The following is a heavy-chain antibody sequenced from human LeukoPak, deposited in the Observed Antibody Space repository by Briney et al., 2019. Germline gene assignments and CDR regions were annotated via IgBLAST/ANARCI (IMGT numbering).Heavy chain of an antibody. D-gene: IGHD3-22*01. Sequence: ASVKVSCKASGYTFTSYDINWVRQAPGQGLEWMGWINPNSGGTNYAQKFQGRVTMTRDTSISTAYMELSRLRSDDTAVYYCARDPYDSSGYNGVYFDYWGQGTLVTVSS. CDR1: GYTFTSYD. CDR2: INPNSGGT. V-gene: IGHV1-2*02. CDR3: ARDPYDSSGYNGVYFDY. J-gene: IGHJ4*02.